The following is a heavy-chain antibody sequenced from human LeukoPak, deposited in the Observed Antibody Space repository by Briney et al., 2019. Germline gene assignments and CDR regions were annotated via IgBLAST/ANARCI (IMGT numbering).Heavy chain of an antibody. Sequence: ASVKISCKVSGYTFTDYYMHWVQQAPGKGLEWMGLVDPEDGETIYAEKFQGRVTITADTSTDTAYMELSSLRSEDTAVYYCARDQRGIVGATIIHWGQGTLVTVSS. V-gene: IGHV1-69-2*01. CDR2: VDPEDGET. D-gene: IGHD1-26*01. J-gene: IGHJ4*02. CDR1: GYTFTDYY. CDR3: ARDQRGIVGATIIH.